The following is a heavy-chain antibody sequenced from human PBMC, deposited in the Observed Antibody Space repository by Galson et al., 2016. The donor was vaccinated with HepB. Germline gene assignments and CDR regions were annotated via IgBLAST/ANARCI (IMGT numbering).Heavy chain of an antibody. Sequence: QAPGKGLEWLSYISSSGDAVYYADSVRGRFTISRGNAKNSLFLQMNSLRVEDTAVYYCARDLGVHAGNYWGQGTLVSVSS. D-gene: IGHD3-16*01. CDR3: ARDLGVHAGNY. V-gene: IGHV3-48*01. J-gene: IGHJ4*02. CDR2: ISSSGDAV.